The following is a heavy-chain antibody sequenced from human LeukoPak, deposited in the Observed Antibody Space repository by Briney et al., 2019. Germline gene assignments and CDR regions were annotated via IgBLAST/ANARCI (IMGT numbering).Heavy chain of an antibody. CDR3: ARDLDGGDY. J-gene: IGHJ4*02. CDR1: GFTFSDYW. Sequence: GGSLRLSCAASGFTFSDYWMSWVRQAPGKGLEWVANIKQDGSEKYYVDSVKGRFTISRDNAKNSLYLQVNSLRAEDTAVYYCARDLDGGDYWGQGTLVTVSS. D-gene: IGHD2-15*01. CDR2: IKQDGSEK. V-gene: IGHV3-7*01.